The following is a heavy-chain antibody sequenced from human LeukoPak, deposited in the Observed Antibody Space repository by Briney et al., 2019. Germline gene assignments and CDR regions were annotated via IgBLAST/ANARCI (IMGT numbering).Heavy chain of an antibody. CDR2: IYTSGST. D-gene: IGHD6-19*01. Sequence: SSETLSLTCTVSGGSISSYYWSWIRQPAGKGLEWIGRIYTSGSTNYNPSLKNRVTISVDKSKNQFSLKLSSVTAADTAVYYCARGAVGIAVAGTDFDYWGQGTLVTVSS. CDR3: ARGAVGIAVAGTDFDY. V-gene: IGHV4-4*07. J-gene: IGHJ4*02. CDR1: GGSISSYY.